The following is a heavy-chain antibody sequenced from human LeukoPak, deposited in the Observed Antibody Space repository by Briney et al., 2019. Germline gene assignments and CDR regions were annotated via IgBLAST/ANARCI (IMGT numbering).Heavy chain of an antibody. CDR2: ISSSSSCT. V-gene: IGHV3-11*05. J-gene: IGHJ4*02. Sequence: GGSLRLSCVASGFTFSDYYMSWIRQAPGKGLEWVSYISSSSSCTNYADSVKGRFTISRDNAKNTLYLQMNSLRAEDTAVYYCAKVMVRGYFDYWGQGTLVTVSS. D-gene: IGHD3-10*01. CDR3: AKVMVRGYFDY. CDR1: GFTFSDYY.